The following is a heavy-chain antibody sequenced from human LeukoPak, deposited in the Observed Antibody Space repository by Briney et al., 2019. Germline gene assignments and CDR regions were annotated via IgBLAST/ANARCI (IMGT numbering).Heavy chain of an antibody. CDR1: GFTFGSYS. CDR2: ISSSGRYI. D-gene: IGHD6-13*01. CDR3: ARDQGYSSSWPQYYFDY. J-gene: IGHJ4*02. Sequence: EGSLRLSCAASGFTFGSYSMNWVRQAPGKGLEWVSSISSSGRYIYYADSVKGRFTISRDNAKNSLYLQMNSLRAEDTAVYYCARDQGYSSSWPQYYFDYWGQGTLVTVSS. V-gene: IGHV3-21*01.